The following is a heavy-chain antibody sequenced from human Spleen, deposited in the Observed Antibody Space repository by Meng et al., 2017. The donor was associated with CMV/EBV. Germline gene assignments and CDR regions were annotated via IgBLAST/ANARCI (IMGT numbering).Heavy chain of an antibody. CDR3: AKVEDGAVEATSNY. CDR2: ISGSGGST. D-gene: IGHD1-26*01. Sequence: GESLKISCAASGFTFSSYAMSWVRQAPGKGLEWVSAISGSGGSTYYADSVKGRFTISRDNSKNTLYLQMNSLRAEDTAVYYCAKVEDGAVEATSNYWGQGTLVTVSS. CDR1: GFTFSSYA. V-gene: IGHV3-23*01. J-gene: IGHJ4*02.